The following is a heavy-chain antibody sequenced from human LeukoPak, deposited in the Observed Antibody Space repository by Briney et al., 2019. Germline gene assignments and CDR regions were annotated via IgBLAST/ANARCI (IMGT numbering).Heavy chain of an antibody. CDR3: AKPKSALIVVGA. Sequence: GGSLRLSCAASGFTFSRSSLSWVRQAPGQGLEWVSSMSGAGDIAHYAESVRGRLTISRDNSRNILYLQMNSLRADDTAIYYCAKPKSALIVVGAWGQGTLVAVSP. J-gene: IGHJ5*02. CDR1: GFTFSRSS. V-gene: IGHV3-23*01. CDR2: MSGAGDIA. D-gene: IGHD1-26*01.